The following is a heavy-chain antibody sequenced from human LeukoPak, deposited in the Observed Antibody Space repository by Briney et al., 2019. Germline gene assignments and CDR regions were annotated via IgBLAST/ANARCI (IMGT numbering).Heavy chain of an antibody. Sequence: GGSLRLSCAASGFTLNDFYMSWVRQAPGKGLEWVSDICSSDNIIYYADSVKGRFTISRDIAKNSLYLQVNSLRVEDTVVYYCAREVVAGTFDSWGQGTLVTVSS. V-gene: IGHV3-11*01. CDR3: AREVVAGTFDS. CDR2: ICSSDNII. J-gene: IGHJ4*02. D-gene: IGHD6-19*01. CDR1: GFTLNDFY.